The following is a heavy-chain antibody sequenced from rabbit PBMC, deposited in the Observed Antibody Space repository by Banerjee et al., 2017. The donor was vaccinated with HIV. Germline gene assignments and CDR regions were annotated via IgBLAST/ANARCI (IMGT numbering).Heavy chain of an antibody. CDR1: GFDLSSYYY. J-gene: IGHJ4*01. D-gene: IGHD7-1*01. CDR3: ARDHYDYIGYTLTL. V-gene: IGHV1S43*01. Sequence: QSLEESGGGLVKPEGSLTLTCKASGFDLSSYYYMCWVRQAPGKGLEWIGYIDPVFGSTYYASWVNGRFTISSHNAQNTLYLQLNSLTVADTATYFCARDHYDYIGYTLTLWGPGTLVTVS. CDR2: IDPVFGST.